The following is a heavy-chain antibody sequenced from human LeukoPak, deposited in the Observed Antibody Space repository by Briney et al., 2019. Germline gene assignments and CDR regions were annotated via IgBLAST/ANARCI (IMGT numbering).Heavy chain of an antibody. CDR1: GYTFTSYY. CDR3: ATTVVTGGMSY. Sequence: GASVKVSCKASGYTFTSYYMHWVRQAPGQGLEWMGIINPSGGSTSYAQKFQGRVTMTRDMSTSTVYMELSSLRSEDTAVYYCATTVVTGGMSYWGQGTLVTVPS. D-gene: IGHD4-23*01. CDR2: INPSGGST. J-gene: IGHJ4*02. V-gene: IGHV1-46*01.